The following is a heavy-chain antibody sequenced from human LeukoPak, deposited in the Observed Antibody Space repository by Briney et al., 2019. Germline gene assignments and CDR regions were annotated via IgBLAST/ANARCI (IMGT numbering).Heavy chain of an antibody. Sequence: SETLSLTCTVSGSSISSYYWSWIRQPAGKGLQWIGRIYSSGSTKYNPSLRSRATMSLDTSKNQFSLRLSTVTAADTAVYYCARDMKGNYDSLTGYYHNYYYGMDVWGQGTTVTVSS. CDR2: IYSSGST. V-gene: IGHV4-4*07. D-gene: IGHD3-9*01. CDR3: ARDMKGNYDSLTGYYHNYYYGMDV. CDR1: GSSISSYY. J-gene: IGHJ6*02.